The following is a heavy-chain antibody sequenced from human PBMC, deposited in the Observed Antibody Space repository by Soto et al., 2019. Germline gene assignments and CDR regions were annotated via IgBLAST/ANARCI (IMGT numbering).Heavy chain of an antibody. D-gene: IGHD2-21*02. CDR3: ARTAFAWFDP. Sequence: QVQLQESGPGLVKPSETLSLICSVSGGSITSYYWSWIRQPPGKGLEWIGYIFYSGSSGSTNYNPPLKSRVTISVDTSKNHFSLQLSSVTAADTAVYYCARTAFAWFDPWGQGTLVTVSS. CDR1: GGSITSYY. CDR2: IFYSGSSGST. J-gene: IGHJ5*02. V-gene: IGHV4-59*01.